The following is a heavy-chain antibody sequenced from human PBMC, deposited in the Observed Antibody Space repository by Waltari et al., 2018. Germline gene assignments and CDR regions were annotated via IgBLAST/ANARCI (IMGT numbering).Heavy chain of an antibody. D-gene: IGHD6-13*01. J-gene: IGHJ4*02. Sequence: EVQLVESGGDLVQPGGSLRLSCTASGFIFSSYWMHWVRQAPGKGLVSVGHIDWDGSITNYADSGKGRFTISRDNARNTLFLQMNSLRAEDTAIYYCVLYSSSFLGDCWGQGTLVTVSS. V-gene: IGHV3-74*01. CDR2: IDWDGSIT. CDR1: GFIFSSYW. CDR3: VLYSSSFLGDC.